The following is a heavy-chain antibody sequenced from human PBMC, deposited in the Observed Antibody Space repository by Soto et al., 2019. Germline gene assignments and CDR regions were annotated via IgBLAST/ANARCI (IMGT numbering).Heavy chain of an antibody. D-gene: IGHD1-1*01. CDR3: ARGVERINNHSLWSSLNKFDH. V-gene: IGHV3-74*01. CDR1: GFIFSGYW. J-gene: IGHJ4*02. Sequence: GGSLRLSCAASGFIFSGYWIHWVRQAPGKGLVWVSRINSDGSSTSYADPVKGRFTISRDNANDTLYLQMNSLRAEDTAVYYCARGVERINNHSLWSSLNKFDHWGQGSLVTVSS. CDR2: INSDGSST.